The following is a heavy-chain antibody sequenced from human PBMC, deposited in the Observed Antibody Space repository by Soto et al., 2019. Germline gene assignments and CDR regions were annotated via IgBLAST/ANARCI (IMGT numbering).Heavy chain of an antibody. Sequence: TSETLSLTCAVYGGSFSCYYWSWIRQPPGKGLEWIGEINHSGSTNYNPSLKSRVTISVDTSKNQFSLKLSSVTAADTAVYYCARGYYDSSGLKINWGQGTLVTVSS. V-gene: IGHV4-34*01. CDR3: ARGYYDSSGLKIN. CDR1: GGSFSCYY. CDR2: INHSGST. D-gene: IGHD3-22*01. J-gene: IGHJ4*02.